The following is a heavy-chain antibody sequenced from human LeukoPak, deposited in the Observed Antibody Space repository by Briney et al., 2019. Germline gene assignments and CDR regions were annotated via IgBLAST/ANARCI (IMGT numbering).Heavy chain of an antibody. CDR1: GYTFTSYG. J-gene: IGHJ4*02. D-gene: IGHD3-22*01. V-gene: IGHV1-18*01. CDR2: ISAYNGNT. CDR3: ARVDYDSSGYPFSFDY. Sequence: EASVKVSCKASGYTFTSYGISWVRQAPGQGLEWLGWISAYNGNTNYAQKLQGRVTMTTDTSTSTAYMELRSLRSDDTAVYYCARVDYDSSGYPFSFDYWGQGTLVTVSS.